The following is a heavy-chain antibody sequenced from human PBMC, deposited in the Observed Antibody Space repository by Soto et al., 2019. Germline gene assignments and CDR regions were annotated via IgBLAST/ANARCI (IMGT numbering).Heavy chain of an antibody. Sequence: LVKLACKAAGYSFSSDARHCRSHTHGQRLEWMGWINAGNGNTKYSQKFQGRVTITRDTSASTAYMELSRLRSEDTAVYYCVRYSSPSPSSYCSYCMDVWGKRTTVTVYS. CDR2: INAGNGNT. V-gene: IGHV1-3*01. J-gene: IGHJ6*03. D-gene: IGHD2-2*01. CDR3: VRYSSPSPSSYCSYCMDV. CDR1: GYSFSSDA.